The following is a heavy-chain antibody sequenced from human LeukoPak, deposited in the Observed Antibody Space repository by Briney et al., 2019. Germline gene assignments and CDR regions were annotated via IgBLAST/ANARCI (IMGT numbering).Heavy chain of an antibody. CDR1: GFTFSNYW. Sequence: GGSLRLSCAASGFTFSNYWMGWARQAPGKGLEWVANIKEDGSEKYYVDSVKGRFTISRDNAKNSLYLQMNSLRAEDTAVYYCARDGSSFDYWGQGTLVTVSS. V-gene: IGHV3-7*01. CDR2: IKEDGSEK. CDR3: ARDGSSFDY. J-gene: IGHJ4*02. D-gene: IGHD2-15*01.